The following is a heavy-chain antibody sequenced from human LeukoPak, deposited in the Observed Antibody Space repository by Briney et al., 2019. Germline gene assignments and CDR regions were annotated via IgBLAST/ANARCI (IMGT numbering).Heavy chain of an antibody. Sequence: GRSLRLSCAASGFTFDDYAMHWVRQAPGKGLEWVSSISSSSSYIYYADSVKGRFTISRDNAKNSLYLQMNSLRAEDTAVYYCARGRKTGGGAFDIWGQGTIVTVSS. J-gene: IGHJ3*02. CDR3: ARGRKTGGGAFDI. CDR2: ISSSSSYI. V-gene: IGHV3-21*01. D-gene: IGHD1-14*01. CDR1: GFTFDDYA.